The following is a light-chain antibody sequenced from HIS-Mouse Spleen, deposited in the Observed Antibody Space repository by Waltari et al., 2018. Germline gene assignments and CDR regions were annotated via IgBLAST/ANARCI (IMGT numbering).Light chain of an antibody. CDR3: YSTDSSGNHEV. CDR2: EDS. Sequence: SYELTQPPSVPVSPGQTARITGPGHALPKKYAHWYQQKSGQAPVLVIYEDSKRPSGIPEGFSGSSSGTMATLTISGAQVEDEADYYCYSTDSSGNHEVFGGGTKLTVL. J-gene: IGLJ2*01. CDR1: ALPKKY. V-gene: IGLV3-10*01.